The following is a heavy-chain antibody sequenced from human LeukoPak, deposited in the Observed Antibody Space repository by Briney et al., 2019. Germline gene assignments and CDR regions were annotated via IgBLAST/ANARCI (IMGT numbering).Heavy chain of an antibody. D-gene: IGHD3-3*01. CDR3: ARVVASIFGVVTPRPNWFDP. CDR1: GGSFSGYY. V-gene: IGHV4-34*01. Sequence: SETLSLTCAVYGGSFSGYYWSWLRQPPGKGLEWIGEINHSGSTNYNPSLKSRVTISVDTSKNQFSLKLSSVTAADTAVYYCARVVASIFGVVTPRPNWFDPWGQGTLVTVSS. CDR2: INHSGST. J-gene: IGHJ5*02.